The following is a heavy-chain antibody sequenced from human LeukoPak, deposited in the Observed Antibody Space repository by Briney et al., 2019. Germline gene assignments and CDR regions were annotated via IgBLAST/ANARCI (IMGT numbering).Heavy chain of an antibody. CDR3: SGGEGVYYGSKSPHYYMNI. Sequence: SQTLSLTCSVSGASISSGNYYWTWIRQPAGKEPEWIGRIYYTGSTDYNPSLTSRVTISLDMSKNQCFLKLTSVTAADTATNYGSGGEGVYYGSKSPHYYMNIWGTGSTVTVSS. J-gene: IGHJ6*04. D-gene: IGHD3-10*01. V-gene: IGHV4-61*02. CDR1: GASISSGNYY. CDR2: IYYTGST.